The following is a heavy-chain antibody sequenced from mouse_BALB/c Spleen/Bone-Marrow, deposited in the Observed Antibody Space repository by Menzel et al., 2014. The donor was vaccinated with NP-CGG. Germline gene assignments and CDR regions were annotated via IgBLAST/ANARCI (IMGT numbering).Heavy chain of an antibody. J-gene: IGHJ2*01. D-gene: IGHD4-1*01. CDR2: ISSGSSTI. CDR3: TRGGNWDDFDY. Sequence: DVMLVESGGGLVQPGGSRKLSCAASGFTFSSFGMHWVRQAPEKGLEWVAYISSGSSTIFYADTLKGRFTVSRDNPKNTLFLQMTSLRSEDTAMYYCTRGGNWDDFDYWGKGTTLTVSS. CDR1: GFTFSSFG. V-gene: IGHV5-17*02.